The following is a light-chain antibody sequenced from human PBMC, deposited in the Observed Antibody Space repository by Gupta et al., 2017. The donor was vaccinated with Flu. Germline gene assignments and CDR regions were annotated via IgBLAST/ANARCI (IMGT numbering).Light chain of an antibody. CDR3: QQDALT. V-gene: IGKV3-20*01. CDR2: GTY. J-gene: IGKJ3*01. CDR1: QRLSSSF. Sequence: EIVLTQSPGTLSLSPGESATLSCRASQRLSSSFLDWYQQKPGQAPRLLMFGTYNRATGIPERFSGNGSGTDFSLTISRLEPEDFAVYYCQQDALTFGPGTKVDIK.